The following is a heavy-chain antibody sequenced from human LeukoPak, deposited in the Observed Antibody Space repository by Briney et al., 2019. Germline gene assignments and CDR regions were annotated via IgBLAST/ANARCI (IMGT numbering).Heavy chain of an antibody. Sequence: PGGSLRLSCAASGFTFSSYAMSWVRQAPGKGLEWVSAISGSGGSTYYADSVKGPFTISRDNSKNTLYLQMNSLRAEDTALYYCAKGNTIFGDAINYYYYYGMDVWGQGTTVTASS. V-gene: IGHV3-23*01. CDR2: ISGSGGST. J-gene: IGHJ6*02. CDR1: GFTFSSYA. D-gene: IGHD3-3*01. CDR3: AKGNTIFGDAINYYYYYGMDV.